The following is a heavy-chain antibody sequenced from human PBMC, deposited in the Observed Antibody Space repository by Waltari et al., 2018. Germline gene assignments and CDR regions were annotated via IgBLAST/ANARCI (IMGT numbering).Heavy chain of an antibody. CDR3: ARTSYYDDSSGYYYLDFCDY. CDR2: INWNGGST. Sequence: EVQLVESGGGVVRPGGSLRLSCAASGFTFDDYGMSWVRQAPGKGLEWVSGINWNGGSTGYADSVKGRFTISRDNAKNSLYLQMNSLRAEDTALYYCARTSYYDDSSGYYYLDFCDYWGQGTLVTVSS. J-gene: IGHJ4*02. V-gene: IGHV3-20*04. CDR1: GFTFDDYG. D-gene: IGHD3-22*01.